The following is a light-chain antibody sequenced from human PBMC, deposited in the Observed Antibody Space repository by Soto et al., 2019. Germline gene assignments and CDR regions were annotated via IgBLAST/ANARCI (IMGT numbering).Light chain of an antibody. CDR2: DAS. CDR1: QGSSSD. Sequence: AIQLTQSPSSLSASIEDRVTITCRASQGSSSDLAWYQQKPGKPPKVLIYDASSLESGVPSRFIGSGSGTLFNLTITSLQPEDFATYYCQQFKYYPITFGQGTRLEIK. V-gene: IGKV1D-13*01. J-gene: IGKJ5*01. CDR3: QQFKYYPIT.